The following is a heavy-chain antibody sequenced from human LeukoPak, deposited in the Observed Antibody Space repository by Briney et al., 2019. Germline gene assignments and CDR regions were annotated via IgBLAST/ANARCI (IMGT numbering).Heavy chain of an antibody. CDR1: GGSISSYY. J-gene: IGHJ5*02. V-gene: IGHV4-4*07. CDR3: ARSDYYGSGKPFDP. CDR2: IYTSGST. Sequence: PSETLSLTCTVSGGSISSYYWSWIRQPAGKGLEWIGRIYTSGSTNYNPSLKSRVTMSVDTSKNQFSLKLSSVTAADTAVYYCARSDYYGSGKPFDPWGQGTLVTVSS. D-gene: IGHD3-10*01.